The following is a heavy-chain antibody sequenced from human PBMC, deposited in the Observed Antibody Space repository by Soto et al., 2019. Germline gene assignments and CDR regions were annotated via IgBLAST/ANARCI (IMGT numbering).Heavy chain of an antibody. J-gene: IGHJ6*02. D-gene: IGHD3-22*01. Sequence: QVQLVQSGAEVKKPGSSVKVSCKASGGTFSSYAISWVRQAPGQGLEWMGGIIPIFGTANYAQKFQGRVTITADESTSTAYMELSSLRSEDTAVYYCARASWYSDSSGYSYGMDVWGQGTTVTVSS. V-gene: IGHV1-69*12. CDR1: GGTFSSYA. CDR3: ARASWYSDSSGYSYGMDV. CDR2: IIPIFGTA.